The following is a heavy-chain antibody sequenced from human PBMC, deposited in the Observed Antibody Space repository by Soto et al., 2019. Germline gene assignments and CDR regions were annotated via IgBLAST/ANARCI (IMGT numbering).Heavy chain of an antibody. CDR1: GYTFTTFG. CDR3: ARSRVGIGERVPFDY. D-gene: IGHD2-21*01. CDR2: ISPYKGNT. V-gene: IGHV1-18*01. Sequence: ASVKVSCKASGYTFTTFGFTWVRQAPGQGLEWMGWISPYKGNTNYAQELQGRVSMTTDTSTSTVHMELRSLISDDTAVYYCARSRVGIGERVPFDYWGQGTLVTVSS. J-gene: IGHJ4*02.